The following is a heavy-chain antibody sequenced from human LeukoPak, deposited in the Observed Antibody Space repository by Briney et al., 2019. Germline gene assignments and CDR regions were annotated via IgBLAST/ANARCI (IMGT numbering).Heavy chain of an antibody. J-gene: IGHJ4*02. V-gene: IGHV4-34*01. CDR2: INHSGST. CDR3: ARGPLYYDFWSGYYLDY. Sequence: PSETLSLTCAAYGGSFSGYYWSWIRQPPGKGLEWIGEINHSGSTNYNPSLKSRVTISVDTSKNQFSLKLSSVTAADTAVYYCARGPLYYDFWSGYYLDYWGQGTLVTVSS. D-gene: IGHD3-3*01. CDR1: GGSFSGYY.